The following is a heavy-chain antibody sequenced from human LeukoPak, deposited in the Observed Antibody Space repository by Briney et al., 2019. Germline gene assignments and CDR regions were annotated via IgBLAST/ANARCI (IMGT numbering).Heavy chain of an antibody. J-gene: IGHJ2*01. CDR1: GGSFSGYY. D-gene: IGHD2-15*01. CDR2: INHSGST. Sequence: PSETLSLTCAVYGGSFSGYYWSWIRQPPGKGLEWIGEINHSGSTNYNPSLKSQVTISVDTSKNQFSLKLSSVTAADTAVYYCARRRVVVVAATVPSLKRYWYFDLWGRGTLVTVSS. CDR3: ARRRVVVVAATVPSLKRYWYFDL. V-gene: IGHV4-34*01.